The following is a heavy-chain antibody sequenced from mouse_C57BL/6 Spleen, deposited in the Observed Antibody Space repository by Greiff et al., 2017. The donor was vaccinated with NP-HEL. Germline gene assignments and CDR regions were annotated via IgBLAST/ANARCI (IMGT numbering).Heavy chain of an antibody. D-gene: IGHD2-2*01. CDR2: IDPSDSET. Sequence: QVQLKQPGAELVRLGSSVKLSCKASGYTFTSYWMHWVKQRPIQGLEWIGNIDPSDSETHYNQKFKDKATLTVDKSSSTAYMQLSSLTSEDSAVYYCACLGGYDVGFAYWGQGTLVTVSA. CDR3: ACLGGYDVGFAY. CDR1: GYTFTSYW. J-gene: IGHJ3*01. V-gene: IGHV1-52*01.